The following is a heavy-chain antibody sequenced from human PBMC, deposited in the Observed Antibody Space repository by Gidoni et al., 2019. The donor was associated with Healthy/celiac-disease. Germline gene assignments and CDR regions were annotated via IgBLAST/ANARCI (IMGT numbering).Heavy chain of an antibody. D-gene: IGHD3-3*01. J-gene: IGHJ6*02. CDR1: GVSFSGYY. CDR3: ARGFWSGLRMNRGTTVGGYGMDV. Sequence: QVQLQQWGAGLLKPSETLSLTCAVYGVSFSGYYWSWLRQPPGKGLEWIGEINHSGSTNYNPSLKRRVTISVDTSKNQFSLKLSSVTAADTAVYYCARGFWSGLRMNRGTTVGGYGMDVWGQGTTVTVSS. V-gene: IGHV4-34*01. CDR2: INHSGST.